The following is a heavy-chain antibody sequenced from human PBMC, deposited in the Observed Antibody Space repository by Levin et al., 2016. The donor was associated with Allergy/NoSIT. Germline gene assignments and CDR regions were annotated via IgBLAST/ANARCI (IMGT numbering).Heavy chain of an antibody. CDR3: ASPSAGVTIFGVVITQVDY. CDR2: IYYSGST. J-gene: IGHJ4*02. D-gene: IGHD3-3*01. V-gene: IGHV4-39*01. Sequence: WIRQPPGKGLEWIGSIYYSGSTYYNPSLKSRVTISVDTSKNQFSLKLSSVTAADTAVYYCASPSAGVTIFGVVITQVDYWGQGTLVTVSS.